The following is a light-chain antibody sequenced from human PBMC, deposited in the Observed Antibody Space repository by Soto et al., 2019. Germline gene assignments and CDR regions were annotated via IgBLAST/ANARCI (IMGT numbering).Light chain of an antibody. V-gene: IGKV1-8*01. CDR2: AAS. CDR3: QQSHTPLT. Sequence: AIRMTQSPSSLSASTGDRVTITCRASQGISSYLAWYQQKPGKAPKLLIYAASTLQSGVPSRFSGSGSGTDFTLTISCLQSEDFATSSCQQSHTPLTSGQGTLLQIK. J-gene: IGKJ5*01. CDR1: QGISSY.